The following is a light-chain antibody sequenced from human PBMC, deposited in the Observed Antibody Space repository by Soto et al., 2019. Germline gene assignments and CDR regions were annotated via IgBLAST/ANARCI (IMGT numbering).Light chain of an antibody. CDR1: SSNIGGNT. CDR3: EAWDDSLNGHYV. V-gene: IGLV1-44*01. Sequence: QSALTQPPSASGTPGQRVTTSCSGSSSNIGGNTVNWYQQLPGTAPKLLVYSNNQRPSGVPDRFSGSKSGTSASLAIRGLQSEDEADYYCEAWDDSLNGHYVFGTGTKVTVL. J-gene: IGLJ1*01. CDR2: SNN.